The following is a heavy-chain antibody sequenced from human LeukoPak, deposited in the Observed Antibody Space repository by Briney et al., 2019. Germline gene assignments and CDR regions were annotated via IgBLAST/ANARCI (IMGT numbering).Heavy chain of an antibody. CDR1: GFTFSSYW. CDR3: ARAKIASTVIYYYMDV. CDR2: ISYDGSNK. D-gene: IGHD2-21*02. V-gene: IGHV3-30*03. Sequence: GSLRLSCAASGFTFSSYWMSWVRQAPGKGLEWVAVISYDGSNKYYADSVKGRFTISRDNSKNTLFLQMNSLRAEDTAVYYCARAKIASTVIYYYMDVWGKGTTVTVSS. J-gene: IGHJ6*03.